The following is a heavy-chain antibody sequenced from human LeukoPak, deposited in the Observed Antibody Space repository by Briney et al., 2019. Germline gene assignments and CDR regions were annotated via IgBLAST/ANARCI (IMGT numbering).Heavy chain of an antibody. D-gene: IGHD3-16*02. CDR1: GFTFSSYS. V-gene: IGHV3-21*01. CDR2: ISSSSSYI. CDR3: AREWAGRTGYYDYVWGELSGVPTGYYFDY. Sequence: GGSLRLSCAAYGFTFSSYSMYWARQAPGKGLEWVSSISSSSSYIYYADSVKGRFTISRDNAKNSLYLQMNSLRAEDTAVYYCAREWAGRTGYYDYVWGELSGVPTGYYFDYWGQGTLVTVSS. J-gene: IGHJ4*02.